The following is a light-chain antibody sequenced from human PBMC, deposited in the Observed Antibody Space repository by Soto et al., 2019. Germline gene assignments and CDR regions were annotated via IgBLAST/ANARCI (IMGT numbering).Light chain of an antibody. CDR2: DVS. J-gene: IGLJ1*01. CDR3: CSYTSSSTPWV. V-gene: IGLV2-14*03. Sequence: QPASVSGSPGQSITISCTGTSSDVGGYNYVSWYQQHPGKAPKLMIYDVSDRPSGVSNRFSASKSGNTASLTISGLQAEDEADYYCCSYTSSSTPWVFGTGTKVTVL. CDR1: SSDVGGYNY.